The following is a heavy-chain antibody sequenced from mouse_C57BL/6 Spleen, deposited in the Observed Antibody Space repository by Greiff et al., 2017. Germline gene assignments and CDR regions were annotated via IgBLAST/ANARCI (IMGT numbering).Heavy chain of an antibody. D-gene: IGHD2-2*01. CDR1: GYTFTSYW. CDR2: IDPNSGGT. V-gene: IGHV1-72*01. J-gene: IGHJ3*01. Sequence: QQSCKASGYTFTSYWMHWVKQRPGRGLEWIGRIDPNSGGTKYNEKFKSKATLTVDKPSSTAYMQLSSLTSEDSAVYYCARCPYGYDDWFAYWGQGTLVTVSA. CDR3: ARCPYGYDDWFAY.